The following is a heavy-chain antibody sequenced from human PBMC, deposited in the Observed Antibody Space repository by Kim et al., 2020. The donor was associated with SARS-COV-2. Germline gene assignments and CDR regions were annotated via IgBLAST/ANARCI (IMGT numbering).Heavy chain of an antibody. CDR3: ARGGAAAPLTLCYYHFMGG. Sequence: GGSLRLSCAASGFTFDDYGMSWVRQAPGKGLEWVSGIKWSGGSTTYADSVKGRFTISRDNAKNSLYLQMNSLRAEDTALYHCARGGAAAPLTLCYYHFMGGWGEGTTVTVSS. V-gene: IGHV3-20*01. D-gene: IGHD6-13*01. CDR2: IKWSGGST. J-gene: IGHJ6*03. CDR1: GFTFDDYG.